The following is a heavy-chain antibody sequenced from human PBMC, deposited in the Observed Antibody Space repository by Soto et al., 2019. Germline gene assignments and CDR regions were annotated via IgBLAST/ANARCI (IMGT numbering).Heavy chain of an antibody. Sequence: GASVKVSCKASGYTFTGYYMHWVRQAPGQGLEWMGWINPNSGGTNYAQKFQGWVTMTRNTSISTAYMELSRLRSDDTAVYYCARARFGTKGGNWFDPWGQGTLVTVS. V-gene: IGHV1-2*04. CDR3: ARARFGTKGGNWFDP. CDR2: INPNSGGT. D-gene: IGHD3-10*01. J-gene: IGHJ5*02. CDR1: GYTFTGYY.